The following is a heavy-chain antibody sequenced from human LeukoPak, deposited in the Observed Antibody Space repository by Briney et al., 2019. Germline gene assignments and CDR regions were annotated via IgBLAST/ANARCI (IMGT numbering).Heavy chain of an antibody. CDR3: ARGSTYDFWSGDALDV. CDR1: GFTFSSYG. D-gene: IGHD3-3*01. CDR2: ISGSAEKT. Sequence: GRSLRLSCAASGFTFSSYGMHWVRQAPGKGLEWVSSISGSAEKTYYADSVKGRFTISRDSSQKILNLQMDNLRVEDTAIYYCARGSTYDFWSGDALDVWGQGTMVTVAS. V-gene: IGHV3-23*01. J-gene: IGHJ3*01.